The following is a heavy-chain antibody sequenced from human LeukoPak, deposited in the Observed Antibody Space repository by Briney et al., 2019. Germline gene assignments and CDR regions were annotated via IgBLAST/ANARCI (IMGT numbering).Heavy chain of an antibody. CDR2: IIPIFGTA. J-gene: IGHJ5*02. CDR3: AREGIAAAGFDP. CDR1: GGTFSSYA. V-gene: IGHV1-69*01. D-gene: IGHD6-13*01. Sequence: ASVKVSCKASGGTFSSYAISWVRQAPGQGLEWMGGIIPIFGTANYAQKFQGRVTITADESTSTAYMELSSLRSEDTAVYYCAREGIAAAGFDPWGQGTLVTVSS.